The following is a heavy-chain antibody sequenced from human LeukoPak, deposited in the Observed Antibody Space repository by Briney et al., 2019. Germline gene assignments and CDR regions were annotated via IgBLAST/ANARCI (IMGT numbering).Heavy chain of an antibody. CDR3: ARVAGYMVEDQFDY. CDR1: GYTFTGYY. CDR2: INPSGGST. D-gene: IGHD6-13*01. J-gene: IGHJ4*02. Sequence: GASVKVSCKASGYTFTGYYMHWVRQAPGQGLEWMGIINPSGGSTSYAQKFQGRVTMTRDTSISTAYMDLSRLRSDDTAVYYCARVAGYMVEDQFDYWGQGALVTVSS. V-gene: IGHV1-46*01.